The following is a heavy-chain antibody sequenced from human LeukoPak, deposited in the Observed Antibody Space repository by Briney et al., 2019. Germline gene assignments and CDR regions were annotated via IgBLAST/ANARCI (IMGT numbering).Heavy chain of an antibody. J-gene: IGHJ4*02. Sequence: PGGSLRLSCVASGFAFSTYAMNWVRQAPGKGLEWVTGIGGSGGSTYYADSVKGRFTVSRDKSKNTLYLQINSPRDEDTAVYYCGTKVSTIAFWGQGTLVTVSS. CDR2: IGGSGGST. CDR3: GTKVSTIAF. CDR1: GFAFSTYA. V-gene: IGHV3-23*01. D-gene: IGHD5/OR15-5a*01.